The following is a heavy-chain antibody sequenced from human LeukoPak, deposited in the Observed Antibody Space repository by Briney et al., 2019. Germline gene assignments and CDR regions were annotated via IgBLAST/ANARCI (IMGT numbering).Heavy chain of an antibody. CDR1: GYSFTNFG. D-gene: IGHD1-26*01. CDR3: ARDRMGIVGATNSDY. V-gene: IGHV1-18*01. CDR2: ISAYNGNT. J-gene: IGHJ4*02. Sequence: ASVRVSCKASGYSFTNFGITWVRQAPGQGLEWMGWISAYNGNTNYAQKLQGRVTMTTDTSTSTAYMELRSLRSDDTAVYYCARDRMGIVGATNSDYWGQGTLVTVSS.